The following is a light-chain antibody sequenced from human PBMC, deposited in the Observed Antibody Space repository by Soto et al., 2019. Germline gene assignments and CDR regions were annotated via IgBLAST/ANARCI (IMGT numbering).Light chain of an antibody. Sequence: EIVLKQSPGTLSWSPGGRATLSCRASQSVSSSYFAWYQQKPGQAPRLLIYGASSRATGIPDRFSGRGSGTAFTLTISRLEPEDLAVYYCQQYGSSPGLTFGGGTKVDIK. V-gene: IGKV3-20*01. CDR2: GAS. J-gene: IGKJ4*01. CDR1: QSVSSSY. CDR3: QQYGSSPGLT.